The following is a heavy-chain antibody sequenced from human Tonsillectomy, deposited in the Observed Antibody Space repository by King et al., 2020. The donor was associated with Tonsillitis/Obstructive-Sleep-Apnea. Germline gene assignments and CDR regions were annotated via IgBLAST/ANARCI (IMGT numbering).Heavy chain of an antibody. D-gene: IGHD2-15*01. Sequence: AQLVQSGAEVKKPGASVKISCKASGYTFTRNYIHLVRQAPGQGLDWMGIINPSDVKTTYAQDFQGRVTMTSDTSTSTVNMELNNLRSADTAVYYCVRDDKDGRHLDYWGQGSLVTVSS. CDR2: INPSDVKT. V-gene: IGHV1-46*01. J-gene: IGHJ4*02. CDR1: GYTFTRNY. CDR3: VRDDKDGRHLDY.